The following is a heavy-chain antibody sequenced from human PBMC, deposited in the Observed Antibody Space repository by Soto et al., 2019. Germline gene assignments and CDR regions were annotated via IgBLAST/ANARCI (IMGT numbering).Heavy chain of an antibody. CDR2: IYYGGST. Sequence: SETLSLTCTVSGGSVSSGSYYWSWIRQPPGKGLEWIGYIYYGGSTNYNPSLKSRVTISVDTSKNQFSLKLSSVTAADTAVYYCARDKLGVTRYYYYGMDVWGQGTTVTVSS. CDR3: ARDKLGVTRYYYYGMDV. V-gene: IGHV4-61*01. J-gene: IGHJ6*02. CDR1: GGSVSSGSYY. D-gene: IGHD3-10*01.